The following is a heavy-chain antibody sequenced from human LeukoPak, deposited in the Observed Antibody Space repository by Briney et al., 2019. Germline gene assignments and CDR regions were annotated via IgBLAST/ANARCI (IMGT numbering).Heavy chain of an antibody. D-gene: IGHD1-1*01. CDR2: INQDGRDK. CDR3: VVTTRSRSFDY. Sequence: PGGSLRLSCAASGFTFSNYWMTWLRQAPGKGLGWVALINQDGRDKKYVDSVKGRFSVSRDNAENSVFLQMDSLRAEDTAFYYCVVTTRSRSFDYWGQGTLVTVSS. CDR1: GFTFSNYW. J-gene: IGHJ4*02. V-gene: IGHV3-7*01.